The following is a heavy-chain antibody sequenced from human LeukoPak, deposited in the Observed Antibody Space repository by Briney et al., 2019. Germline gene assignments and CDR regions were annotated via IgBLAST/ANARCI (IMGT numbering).Heavy chain of an antibody. CDR1: GGSISSGSYY. CDR2: IYTSGST. V-gene: IGHV4-61*02. J-gene: IGHJ4*02. CDR3: ARVGRSAYFDY. Sequence: PSETLSLTCTVSGGSISSGSYYWSWIRQPAGKGLEWIGRIYTSGSTNYNPSLKSRVTISVDTSKNQFSLKPSSVTAADTAVYYCARVGRSAYFDYWGQGTLVTVSS. D-gene: IGHD2-15*01.